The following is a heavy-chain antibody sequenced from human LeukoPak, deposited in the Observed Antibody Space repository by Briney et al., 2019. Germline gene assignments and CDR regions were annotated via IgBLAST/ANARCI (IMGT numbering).Heavy chain of an antibody. J-gene: IGHJ5*02. CDR2: IRYDGSNK. CDR3: AKVRRQLVTNWFDP. V-gene: IGHV3-30*02. D-gene: IGHD6-13*01. CDR1: GFTFSSYG. Sequence: GGSLRLSCAASGFTFSSYGMHWVRQAPGKGLEWVAFIRYDGSNKYYADSVKGRFTISRDNSKNTLYLQMNSLRAEDTPVYYCAKVRRQLVTNWFDPWGQGTLVTVSS.